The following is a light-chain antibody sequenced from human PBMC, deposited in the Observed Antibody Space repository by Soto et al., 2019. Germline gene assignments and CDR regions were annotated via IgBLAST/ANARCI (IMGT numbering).Light chain of an antibody. J-gene: IGLJ3*02. CDR1: SSDVDGYNY. V-gene: IGLV2-8*01. CDR3: SSYAGSNSWV. CDR2: EVN. Sequence: QSALTQPPSASGSPGQSVTISCTGNSSDVDGYNYVSWYQHHPGKAPKLMIYEVNKRPSGVPDRFSGSKSGNTASLTVSGLQAEDEADYYCSSYAGSNSWVFGGGTKLTVL.